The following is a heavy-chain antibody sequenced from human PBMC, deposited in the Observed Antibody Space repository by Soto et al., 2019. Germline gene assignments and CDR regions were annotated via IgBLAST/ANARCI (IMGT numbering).Heavy chain of an antibody. CDR1: GYTFTHNW. CDR2: VDPSDSYT. CDR3: ARHDRSAGSCYFHYGLDV. D-gene: IGHD2-15*01. V-gene: IGHV5-10-1*01. J-gene: IGHJ6*02. Sequence: GESLKISCKGSGYTFTHNWISWVRQMPGKGLEWMGRVDPSDSYTNYSPSFQGHVTISADKSISTAYLQWSSLKASDTAMYYCARHDRSAGSCYFHYGLDVWGQGTTVTVSS.